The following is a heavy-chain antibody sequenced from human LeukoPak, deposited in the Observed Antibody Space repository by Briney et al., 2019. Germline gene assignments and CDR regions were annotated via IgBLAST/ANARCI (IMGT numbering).Heavy chain of an antibody. Sequence: SETLSLTCTVSGGSISSYYWSWIRQPPGKGLEWIGYIFYSGSTNYNPSLKSRVTISVNTSKNQVSLKLRSVTAADTAVYYCARTNPSFDYWGQGTLVTVSS. CDR1: GGSISSYY. V-gene: IGHV4-59*08. CDR3: ARTNPSFDY. J-gene: IGHJ4*02. CDR2: IFYSGST.